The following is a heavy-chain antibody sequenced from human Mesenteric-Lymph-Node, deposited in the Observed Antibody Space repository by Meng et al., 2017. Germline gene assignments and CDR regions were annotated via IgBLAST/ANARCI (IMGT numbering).Heavy chain of an antibody. CDR3: AKVPAAVGDSGSCFIAFDI. CDR2: IYTSGST. CDR1: GGSISSGSYD. Sequence: SETLSLTCTVPGGSISSGSYDWSWIRQPAGRGLEWIGRIYTSGSTNYNLSLKSRVTISVDTSKNQFSLKLSSVTDADTAVYYCAKVPAAVGDSGSCFIAFDIWGQGTMVTVSS. V-gene: IGHV4-61*02. J-gene: IGHJ3*02. D-gene: IGHD1-26*01.